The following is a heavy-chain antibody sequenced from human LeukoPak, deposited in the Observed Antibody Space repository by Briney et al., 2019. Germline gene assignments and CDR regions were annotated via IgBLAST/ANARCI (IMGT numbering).Heavy chain of an antibody. Sequence: SQTLSLTCAISGDSISSNNGAWNWIRQSPSRGLEWLGRTYYRSKWYNDYAGSLISRITISPDTSKNQFSLQLYSVTPEDTAVYYCARDVGTTGWHTFDYWGQGTLVTVSS. CDR2: TYYRSKWYN. CDR1: GDSISSNNGA. CDR3: ARDVGTTGWHTFDY. V-gene: IGHV6-1*01. D-gene: IGHD3-9*01. J-gene: IGHJ4*02.